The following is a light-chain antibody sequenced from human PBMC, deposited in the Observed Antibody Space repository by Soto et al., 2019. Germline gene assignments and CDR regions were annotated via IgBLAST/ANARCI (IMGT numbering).Light chain of an antibody. J-gene: IGLJ2*01. CDR1: NIGSTS. CDR2: YDS. V-gene: IGLV3-21*04. CDR3: QVWDSSSDRGV. Sequence: SSVLTQSPSVSVAPGKTARITCGGNNIGSTSVHWYQEKPGQAPVLVIYYDSDRPSGIPERFSGSNSGNTAILTISRVEAGDEADYYCQVWDSSSDRGVFGGGTKLTVL.